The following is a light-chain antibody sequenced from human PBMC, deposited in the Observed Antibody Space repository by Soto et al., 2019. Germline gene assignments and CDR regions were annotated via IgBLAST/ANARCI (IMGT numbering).Light chain of an antibody. CDR1: SSNIGNNY. J-gene: IGLJ3*02. CDR3: ETWDSSLSAGV. V-gene: IGLV1-51*02. CDR2: ENN. Sequence: QSVLTQPPSVSAAPGQTGTIACSGSSSNIGNNYVSWYQQIPGTAPKLLIYENNKRPSGIPDRFSGSKSGTSATLGITGLQTGDEADYYCETWDSSLSAGVFGGGTQLTVL.